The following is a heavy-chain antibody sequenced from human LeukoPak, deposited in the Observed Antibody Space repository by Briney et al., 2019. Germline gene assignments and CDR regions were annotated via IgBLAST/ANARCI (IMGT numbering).Heavy chain of an antibody. CDR1: GGSISSSSYY. CDR3: ARIVGASDY. Sequence: PSETLSLTCTVSGGSISSSSYYWGWIRQPPGKGLKWIGSIYYSGSTYYNPSLKSRVTISVDTSKNQFSLKLSSVTAADTAVYYCARIVGASDYWGQGTLVTVSS. CDR2: IYYSGST. D-gene: IGHD1-26*01. J-gene: IGHJ4*02. V-gene: IGHV4-39*01.